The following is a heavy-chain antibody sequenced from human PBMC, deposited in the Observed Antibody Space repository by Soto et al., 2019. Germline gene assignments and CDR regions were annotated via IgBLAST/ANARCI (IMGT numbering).Heavy chain of an antibody. CDR1: GGFFSGYY. Sequence: PSETLSLTCAVSGGFFSGYYWSWIRQPPGKGLEWIGEINHSGSTNYNPSLKSRVTISVDTSKNQFSLKLSSVTAADTAVYYCARSTGHMIVVVMPRYARIFDPWGEGTLVTVSS. CDR3: ARSTGHMIVVVMPRYARIFDP. V-gene: IGHV4-34*01. CDR2: INHSGST. J-gene: IGHJ5*02. D-gene: IGHD3-22*01.